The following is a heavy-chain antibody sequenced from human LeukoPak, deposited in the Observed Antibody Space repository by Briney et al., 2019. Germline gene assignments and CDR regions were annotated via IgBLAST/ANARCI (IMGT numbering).Heavy chain of an antibody. CDR3: ARALYSSSSYYYYYMDV. V-gene: IGHV3-23*01. CDR1: GFTFSTYA. J-gene: IGHJ6*03. CDR2: ISGTGNSP. Sequence: GGSLRLSCAASGFTFSTYAMSWVRQAPGKGLEWVSAISGTGNSPYYGDSVKGRFTISRDNSKNTLYLQMNSLRAEDTAVYYCARALYSSSSYYYYYMDVWGKGTTVTVSS. D-gene: IGHD6-13*01.